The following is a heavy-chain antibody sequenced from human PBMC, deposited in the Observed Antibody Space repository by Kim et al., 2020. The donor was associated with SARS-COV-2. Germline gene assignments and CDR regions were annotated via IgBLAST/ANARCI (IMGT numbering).Heavy chain of an antibody. V-gene: IGHV3-23*01. J-gene: IGHJ6*01. CDR1: GLTFSSYV. D-gene: IGHD3-9*01. CDR3: AKSYDTLIGGYFYGMDV. CDR2: ISGSGSST. Sequence: GGSLRLSCAASGLTFSSYVMAWVRQAPGKGLEWVSSISGSGSSTYHADSVKGRFTTSRDNSKNALYLRMNSLRAEDTAVYYCAKSYDTLIGGYFYGMDV.